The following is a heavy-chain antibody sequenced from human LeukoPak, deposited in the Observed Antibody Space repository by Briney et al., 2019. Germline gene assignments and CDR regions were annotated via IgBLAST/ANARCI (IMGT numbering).Heavy chain of an antibody. CDR1: GGTFSSYA. D-gene: IGHD2-2*01. CDR2: IIPILGIA. V-gene: IGHV1-69*04. CDR3: ARLSPPYCSSTSCRKTAFDY. Sequence: SVKVSCKASGGTFSSYAISWVRQAPGQGLEWMGRIIPILGIANYAQKFQGRVTITADKSTSTAYMELSSLRSEDTAVYYCARLSPPYCSSTSCRKTAFDYWGQGTLVTVSS. J-gene: IGHJ4*02.